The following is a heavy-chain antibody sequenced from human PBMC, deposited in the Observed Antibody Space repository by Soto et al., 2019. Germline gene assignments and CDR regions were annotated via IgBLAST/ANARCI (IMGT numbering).Heavy chain of an antibody. V-gene: IGHV4-59*01. Sequence: QVQLQESGPGLVKPSETLSLTCTVSGGSISSYYWSWIRQPPGKGLEWIGYIYYSGSTNYNPSLKSPVTTSVDTSKRQSPPKPSSVTAAHTAVYYCARRYGGNFDYWGQGTLVTVSS. J-gene: IGHJ4*02. D-gene: IGHD1-26*01. CDR1: GGSISSYY. CDR3: ARRYGGNFDY. CDR2: IYYSGST.